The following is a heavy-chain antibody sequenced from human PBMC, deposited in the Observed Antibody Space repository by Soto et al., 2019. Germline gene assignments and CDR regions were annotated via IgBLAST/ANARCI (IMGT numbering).Heavy chain of an antibody. J-gene: IGHJ4*02. CDR2: ISSSGSTI. CDR3: ARLEVIAARPIDY. Sequence: GGSLRLSCAASGFTFSSYEMNWVRQAPGKGLEWVSYISSSGSTIYYADSVKGRFTISRDNAKNSLYLQMNSLRAEDTAVYYCARLEVIAARPIDYWGQGTLVTVSS. V-gene: IGHV3-48*03. D-gene: IGHD6-6*01. CDR1: GFTFSSYE.